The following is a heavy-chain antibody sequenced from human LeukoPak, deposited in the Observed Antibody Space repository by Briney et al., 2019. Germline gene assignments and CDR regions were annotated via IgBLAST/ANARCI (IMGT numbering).Heavy chain of an antibody. CDR3: ARESYYDSSGYYHDAFDI. CDR2: IKQDGSEK. V-gene: IGHV3-7*01. CDR1: GGSISSSSW. Sequence: PSETLSLTCAVSGGSISSSSWWSWVRQPPGKGLEWVANIKQDGSEKYYVDSVKGRFTISRDNAKNSLYLQMNSLRTEDTAVYYCARESYYDSSGYYHDAFDIWGQGTMVTVSS. J-gene: IGHJ3*02. D-gene: IGHD3-22*01.